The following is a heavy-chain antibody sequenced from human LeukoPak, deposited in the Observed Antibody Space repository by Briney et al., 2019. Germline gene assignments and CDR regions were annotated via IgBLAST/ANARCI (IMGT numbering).Heavy chain of an antibody. CDR1: GGSFSGYY. V-gene: IGHV4-34*01. Sequence: SETLSLTCAVYGGSFSGYYWSWIRQPPGKGLEWIGEINHSGSTNYNPSLKSRVTISVDTSKNQFSLKLSSVTAADTAVYYCARTGYCSSTSCYILGPNWFDPWGQGTLVTVSS. CDR2: INHSGST. J-gene: IGHJ5*02. CDR3: ARTGYCSSTSCYILGPNWFDP. D-gene: IGHD2-2*02.